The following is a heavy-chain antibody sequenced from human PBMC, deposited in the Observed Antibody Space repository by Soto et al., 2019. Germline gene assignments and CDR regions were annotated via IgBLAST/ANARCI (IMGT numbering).Heavy chain of an antibody. Sequence: SVKVSCKASGFTFTSSAVQWVRQARGQRLEWIGWIVVGSGNTNYAQKFQERVTITRDMSTSTAYMELSSLRSEDTAVYYCAAALPMVRGVSNFDYWGQGTLVTVSS. V-gene: IGHV1-58*01. CDR1: GFTFTSSA. CDR3: AAALPMVRGVSNFDY. D-gene: IGHD3-10*01. CDR2: IVVGSGNT. J-gene: IGHJ4*02.